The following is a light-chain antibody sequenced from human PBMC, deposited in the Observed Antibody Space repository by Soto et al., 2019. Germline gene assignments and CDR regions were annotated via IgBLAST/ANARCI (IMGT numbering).Light chain of an antibody. CDR1: SSNIGSNT. CDR2: GSN. CDR3: AAWDNRLSGLYV. V-gene: IGLV1-44*01. Sequence: QSVLTQPPSASGTPGQRVTISCSGSSSNIGSNTVNWYQQVPGAAPKLLIYGSNQRPSGVPDRFSGSKSGTSASLAISGLKSEDEAHYYCAAWDNRLSGLYVFGSGTKVTVL. J-gene: IGLJ1*01.